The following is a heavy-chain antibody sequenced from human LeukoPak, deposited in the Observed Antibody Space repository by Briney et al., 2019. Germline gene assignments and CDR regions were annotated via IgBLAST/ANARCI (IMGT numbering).Heavy chain of an antibody. CDR3: ARHSTSHSSDAFDI. Sequence: GESLKISCKAFGYFFSNYWIGWVRQMPGKGLEWMGIIYAGDSDTRYSLSFQGQVTISVDKSITTAYLQWNSLKASDSAIYYCARHSTSHSSDAFDIWGQGTLVIVSS. CDR2: IYAGDSDT. J-gene: IGHJ3*02. V-gene: IGHV5-51*01. CDR1: GYFFSNYW. D-gene: IGHD6-6*01.